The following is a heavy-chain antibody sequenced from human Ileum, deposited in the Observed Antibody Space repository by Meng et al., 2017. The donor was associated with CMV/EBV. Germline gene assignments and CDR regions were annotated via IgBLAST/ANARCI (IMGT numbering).Heavy chain of an antibody. Sequence: FSSYGMAWVRQGQGQGMGWVAVRRYDGSNKYYADSVEGRFTISRDNSKTTLYLQMNSLRAEDTAVYYCAKDRMRYCSSTSCFTPLDYWGQGTLVTVSS. V-gene: IGHV3-33*06. D-gene: IGHD2-2*01. CDR2: RRYDGSNK. CDR3: AKDRMRYCSSTSCFTPLDY. CDR1: FSSYG. J-gene: IGHJ4*02.